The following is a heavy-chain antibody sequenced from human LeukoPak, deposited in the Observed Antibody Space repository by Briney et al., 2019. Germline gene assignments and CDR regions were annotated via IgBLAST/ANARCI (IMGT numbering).Heavy chain of an antibody. V-gene: IGHV3-30*02. D-gene: IGHD4-11*01. J-gene: IGHJ4*02. CDR3: AKDRDEYGNDC. Sequence: RTGGSLRLSCAASGFIFSDFGMHWIRQAPGKGLEWVTLIRSDGGSIYYADSVKGRFTISRDNSRNTLYLQMNSLRVEDTAVYYCAKDRDEYGNDCWGQGILVTVST. CDR1: GFIFSDFG. CDR2: IRSDGGSI.